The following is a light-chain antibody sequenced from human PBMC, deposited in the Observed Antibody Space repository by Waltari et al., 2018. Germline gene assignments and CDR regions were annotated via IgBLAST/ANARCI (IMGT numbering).Light chain of an antibody. CDR3: QNHERLPAT. J-gene: IGKJ1*01. CDR1: QNIGRY. Sequence: ELVLTQSPATLSLSPGERATLSCRASQNIGRYLVWYQQKPGQAPRLLIYEASRRATGIPDRFSGSGSGTDFSLTISRLEPEDFAVYYCQNHERLPATFGQGTKVEIK. V-gene: IGKV3D-20*02. CDR2: EAS.